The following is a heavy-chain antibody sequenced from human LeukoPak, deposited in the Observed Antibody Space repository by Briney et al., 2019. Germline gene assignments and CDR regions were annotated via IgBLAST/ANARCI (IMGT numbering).Heavy chain of an antibody. CDR1: GFELSSYW. CDR2: SDAEDTVT. D-gene: IGHD5-12*01. Sequence: GGSLRLSCTVSGFELSSYWMHWVRQSPGKGLVWVSTSDAEDTVTRYADSVRGRFTISRDNSKNTLFLQMNSLRAEDTAVYYCARRGYSGYDEYYFDYWGQGTLVTVSS. V-gene: IGHV3-74*01. CDR3: ARRGYSGYDEYYFDY. J-gene: IGHJ4*02.